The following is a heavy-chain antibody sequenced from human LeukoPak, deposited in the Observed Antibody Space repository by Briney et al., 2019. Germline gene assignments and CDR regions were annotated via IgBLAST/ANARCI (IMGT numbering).Heavy chain of an antibody. CDR1: GGSISSYY. V-gene: IGHV4-59*08. CDR2: IYYSGST. CDR3: ARLAGYNSPYFDY. Sequence: SETLSLTCTVSGGSISSYYWSWIRQPPGKGLEWIGYIYYSGSTNYNPSLKSQVTISVDTSKSQFSLKLSSVTAADTAVYYCARLAGYNSPYFDYWGQGTLVSVSS. D-gene: IGHD5-24*01. J-gene: IGHJ4*02.